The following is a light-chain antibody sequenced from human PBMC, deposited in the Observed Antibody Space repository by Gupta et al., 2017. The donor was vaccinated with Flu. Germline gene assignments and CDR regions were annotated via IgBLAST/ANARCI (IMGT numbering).Light chain of an antibody. CDR1: QTITTY. V-gene: IGKV1-39*01. J-gene: IGKJ1*01. CDR3: QQTYSNPWT. CDR2: SAS. Sequence: DIQMAHSPSSLSASVGDRITITCRASQTITTYLNWYQQILGKAPKLLIVSASNLQNGVPSRFSGSGSGTDFSLTISSLQPEDFATYYCQQTYSNPWTFGQGTKVEI.